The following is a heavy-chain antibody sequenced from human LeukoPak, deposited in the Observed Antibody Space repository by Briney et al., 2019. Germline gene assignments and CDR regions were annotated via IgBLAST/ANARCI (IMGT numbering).Heavy chain of an antibody. V-gene: IGHV3-73*01. CDR2: IRSKASSYAT. D-gene: IGHD6-13*01. CDR3: TRQVAAASPSYYYMDV. Sequence: GGSLRLSCAASGFTFSGSAMHWVRQASGKGLEWVGRIRSKASSYATAYAASVKGRFTISRDDSKNTAYLQMNSLKTEDTAVYYCTRQVAAASPSYYYMDVWGKGTTVTVSS. J-gene: IGHJ6*03. CDR1: GFTFSGSA.